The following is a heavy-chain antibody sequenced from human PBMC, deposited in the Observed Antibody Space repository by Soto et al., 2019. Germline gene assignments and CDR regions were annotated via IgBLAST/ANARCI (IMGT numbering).Heavy chain of an antibody. Sequence: PGGSLRLSCAASGSTFSSYWMFWVRQAPGKGLEWVANIKPDGSEKYYVDSVKGRFTISRDNAKNSLYLQMSSLRAGDTALYYCAKAYNYAFDYWGQGTLVTVSS. V-gene: IGHV3-7*01. D-gene: IGHD3-22*01. CDR1: GSTFSSYW. CDR2: IKPDGSEK. J-gene: IGHJ4*02. CDR3: AKAYNYAFDY.